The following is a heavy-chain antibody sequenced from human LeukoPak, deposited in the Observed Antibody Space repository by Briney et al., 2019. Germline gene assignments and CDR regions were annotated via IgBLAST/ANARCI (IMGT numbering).Heavy chain of an antibody. Sequence: PGGSLILSCAASGFTFSSYAMSWVRQAPGKGLEWVSAISGSGDNIYYADSVKGRFTISRDSSKKTLYLQMNILRAEDTAVYYCAKSDCSYISCYVLDYWGQGTQVTVSS. J-gene: IGHJ4*02. CDR2: ISGSGDNI. D-gene: IGHD2-2*01. V-gene: IGHV3-23*01. CDR3: AKSDCSYISCYVLDY. CDR1: GFTFSSYA.